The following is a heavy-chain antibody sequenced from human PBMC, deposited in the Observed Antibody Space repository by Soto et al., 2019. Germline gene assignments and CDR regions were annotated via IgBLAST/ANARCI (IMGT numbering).Heavy chain of an antibody. CDR2: IYYSGST. CDR1: GGSISSSSYY. J-gene: IGHJ6*03. Sequence: SETLSLTCTVSGGSISSSSYYWGWIRQPPGKGLEWIGSIYYSGSTYYNPSLKGRVTISVDTSKNQFSLKRSSVTAADTAVYYCARHRGERIAARPSYYYYYYMDVWGKGTTVTVSS. CDR3: ARHRGERIAARPSYYYYYYMDV. D-gene: IGHD6-6*01. V-gene: IGHV4-39*01.